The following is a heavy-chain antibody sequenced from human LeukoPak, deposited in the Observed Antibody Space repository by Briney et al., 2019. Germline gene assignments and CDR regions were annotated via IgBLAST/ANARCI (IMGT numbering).Heavy chain of an antibody. V-gene: IGHV5-51*01. CDR1: GYYFTGYW. CDR2: IYPGNSDT. J-gene: IGHJ4*02. Sequence: GESLKISCKGSGYYFTGYWIGWVRQMPGKGLEWMAIIYPGNSDTRYSPSFQGQVTISADKSISTAYLHWSSLQASDTAMYYCARHTAIVPDYFFDYWGQGTLVTVSS. CDR3: ARHTAIVPDYFFDY. D-gene: IGHD2-15*01.